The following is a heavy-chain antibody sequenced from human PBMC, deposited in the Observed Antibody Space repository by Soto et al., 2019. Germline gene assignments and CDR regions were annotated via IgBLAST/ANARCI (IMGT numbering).Heavy chain of an antibody. CDR2: LSGSGIRT. V-gene: IGHV3-23*01. Sequence: GGSLRLSCAASGFTFSSYAMNWVRQAPGKGLEWVSGLSGSGIRTYYADSVKGRFTISRDNSKNTLYLQMNSLRAEDTAVYYCARSPDFWSGYFDYWGQGTLVTVSS. CDR3: ARSPDFWSGYFDY. J-gene: IGHJ4*02. D-gene: IGHD3-3*01. CDR1: GFTFSSYA.